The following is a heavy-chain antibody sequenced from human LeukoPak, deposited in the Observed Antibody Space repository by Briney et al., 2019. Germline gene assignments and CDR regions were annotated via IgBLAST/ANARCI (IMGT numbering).Heavy chain of an antibody. V-gene: IGHV3-7*01. CDR2: IKQDGSEK. D-gene: IGHD6-6*01. CDR1: GFTFSTSW. Sequence: PGGSLRLSCAASGFTFSTSWMSWARLAPGRGLEWVANIKQDGSEKNYVDSVKGRFTISRDNAKDLLYLQMNSLRVEDTAMYYCAWYSRSSEAYWGQGTLVTVSS. J-gene: IGHJ4*02. CDR3: AWYSRSSEAY.